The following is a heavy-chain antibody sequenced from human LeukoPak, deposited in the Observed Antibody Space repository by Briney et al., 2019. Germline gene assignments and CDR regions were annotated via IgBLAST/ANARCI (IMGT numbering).Heavy chain of an antibody. CDR1: GYTFTSYD. Sequence: GASVKVSCKASGYTFTSYDINWVGQAPGQGLEWMGGIIPIFGTANYAQKFQGRVTITADESTSTAYMELSSLRSEDTAVYYCARARHDYYDSSGYHYWGQGTLVTVSS. CDR2: IIPIFGTA. D-gene: IGHD3-22*01. V-gene: IGHV1-69*13. CDR3: ARARHDYYDSSGYHY. J-gene: IGHJ4*02.